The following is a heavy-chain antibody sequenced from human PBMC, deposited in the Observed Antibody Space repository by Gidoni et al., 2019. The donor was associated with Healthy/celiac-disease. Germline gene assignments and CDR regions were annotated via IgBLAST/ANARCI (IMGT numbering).Heavy chain of an antibody. CDR2: ISYDGSNK. J-gene: IGHJ4*02. D-gene: IGHD3-22*01. CDR1: GFTFSSYA. CDR3: ARDMDSSGYYYSPPLL. Sequence: QVQLVESGGGVVQPGRSLRLSCAASGFTFSSYAMHWVRQAPGKGLEWGAVISYDGSNKYYADSVKGRFTISRDNSKNTLYLQMNSLRAEDTAVYYCARDMDSSGYYYSPPLLWGQGTLVTVSS. V-gene: IGHV3-30-3*01.